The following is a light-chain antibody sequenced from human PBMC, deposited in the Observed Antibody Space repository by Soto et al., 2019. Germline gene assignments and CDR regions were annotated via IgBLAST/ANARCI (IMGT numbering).Light chain of an antibody. J-gene: IGKJ1*01. CDR1: QSVSSY. Sequence: EIVLTQSPATLSLSPGERATLSCRASQSVSSYLAWYQQKPGQAPRLLIYDASNRATGIPDRFSGSGSGTDFTLTISRLEPEDLAVYYCQQYGTSHRTFGQGTKVDI. CDR3: QQYGTSHRT. CDR2: DAS. V-gene: IGKV3-20*01.